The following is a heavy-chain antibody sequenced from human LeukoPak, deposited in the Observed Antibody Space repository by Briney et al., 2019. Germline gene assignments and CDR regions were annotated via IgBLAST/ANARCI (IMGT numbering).Heavy chain of an antibody. Sequence: SETLSLTCTVSGGSISSSSYYWGWIRQPPGKGLEWIGSIYYSGSTYYNPSLKSRVTISVDTSKNQFSLKLSSVTAADTAVYYCARGGPYITGTSGMDVWGQGTTVTVSS. D-gene: IGHD1-7*01. CDR3: ARGGPYITGTSGMDV. V-gene: IGHV4-39*07. J-gene: IGHJ6*02. CDR2: IYYSGST. CDR1: GGSISSSSYY.